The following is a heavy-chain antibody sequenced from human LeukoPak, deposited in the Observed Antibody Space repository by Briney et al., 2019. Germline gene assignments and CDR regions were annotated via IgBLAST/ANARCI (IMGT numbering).Heavy chain of an antibody. V-gene: IGHV4-59*01. D-gene: IGHD4-17*01. CDR3: ARVPDDYGDYYFDY. CDR2: IYYSGST. J-gene: IGHJ4*02. Sequence: SGTLSLTCTVSGGSISSYYWSWIRQPPGKGLEWIGYIYYSGSTNYNPSLKSRVTISVDTSKNQFSLKLSSVTAADTAVYYCARVPDDYGDYYFDYWGQGTLVTVSS. CDR1: GGSISSYY.